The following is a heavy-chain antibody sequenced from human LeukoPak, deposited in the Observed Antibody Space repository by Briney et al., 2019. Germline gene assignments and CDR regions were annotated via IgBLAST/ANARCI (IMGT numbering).Heavy chain of an antibody. J-gene: IGHJ5*02. V-gene: IGHV1-2*02. D-gene: IGHD3-10*01. Sequence: PGASVKVSCKASGYTFTGYYMHWVRQAPGQGLEWMGWINPNSGGTNYAQEFQGRVTITRDTSISTAYMELSRLRSDDSAVYYCARGYYGSGGNWFDPWGQGTLVTVSS. CDR1: GYTFTGYY. CDR3: ARGYYGSGGNWFDP. CDR2: INPNSGGT.